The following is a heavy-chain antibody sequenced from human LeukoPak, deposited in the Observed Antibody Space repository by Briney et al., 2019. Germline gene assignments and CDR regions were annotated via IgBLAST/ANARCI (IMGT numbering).Heavy chain of an antibody. CDR3: ARHYYDSSGSRRDYYFDY. J-gene: IGHJ4*02. V-gene: IGHV4-39*01. Sequence: SETLSLTCSVFGGSVGSTSDYWGWIRQPPGKGLEYIGSIYSSGTTYYNPSLKSRVSMSVDVSNNQFSLKLSSVTAADTAVYYCARHYYDSSGSRRDYYFDYWGPGALVTVSS. CDR2: IYSSGTT. CDR1: GGSVGSTSDY. D-gene: IGHD3-22*01.